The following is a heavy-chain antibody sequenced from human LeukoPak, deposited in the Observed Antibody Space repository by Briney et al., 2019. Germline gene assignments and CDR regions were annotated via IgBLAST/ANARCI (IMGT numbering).Heavy chain of an antibody. Sequence: PGGSLRLSCAVSGFSLYTYSMNGVRQAPGKGLEWVSSITSTSTYIYYADSVKGRFTISRDNAKNSLYLQMNSLRVEDTAVYYCARVGSAAPVTSSGHTIDCWGQGTLVTVSS. V-gene: IGHV3-21*01. CDR3: ARVGSAAPVTSSGHTIDC. CDR2: ITSTSTYI. J-gene: IGHJ4*02. D-gene: IGHD3-22*01. CDR1: GFSLYTYS.